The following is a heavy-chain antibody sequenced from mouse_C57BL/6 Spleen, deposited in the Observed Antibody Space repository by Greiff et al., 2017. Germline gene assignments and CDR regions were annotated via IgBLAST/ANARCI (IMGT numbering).Heavy chain of an antibody. CDR2: IWGVGST. J-gene: IGHJ3*01. D-gene: IGHD2-5*01. CDR3: ASGSNRFAY. Sequence: VMLVESGPGLVAPSQSLSITCTVSGFSLTSYGVDWVRQSPGKGLEWLGVIWGVGSTNYNSALKSRLSISKDNSKSQVFLKMNSLQTDDTAMYYCASGSNRFAYWGQGTLVTVSA. V-gene: IGHV2-6*01. CDR1: GFSLTSYG.